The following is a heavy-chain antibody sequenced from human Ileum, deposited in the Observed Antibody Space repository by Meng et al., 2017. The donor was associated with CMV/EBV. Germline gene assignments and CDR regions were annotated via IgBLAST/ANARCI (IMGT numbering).Heavy chain of an antibody. J-gene: IGHJ4*01. V-gene: IGHV3-66*02. CDR3: VRGQVYFDF. Sequence: GESLKISCAASGLIVSDNYMTWVRQAPGKGLEWVSLTYNDGYTSYADSVRGRFTDSRDYSTNTLFLQINSLRAEDTAVYYCVRGQVYFDFWGHGALVTVSS. CDR1: GLIVSDNY. CDR2: TYNDGYT.